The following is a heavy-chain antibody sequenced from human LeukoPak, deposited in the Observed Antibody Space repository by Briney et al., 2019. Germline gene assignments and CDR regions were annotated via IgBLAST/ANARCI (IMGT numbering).Heavy chain of an antibody. CDR1: GFTVSSNY. Sequence: PGGSLRLSCAASGFTVSSNYMSWVRQAPGKGLEWVSVIYSGGSTHYADSVKGRFTISRDNSKNTLYLQMNSLRAEDTAVYYCVRLGHSSGYYYVGAFDIWGQGTMVTVSS. CDR2: IYSGGST. V-gene: IGHV3-53*01. CDR3: VRLGHSSGYYYVGAFDI. J-gene: IGHJ3*02. D-gene: IGHD3-22*01.